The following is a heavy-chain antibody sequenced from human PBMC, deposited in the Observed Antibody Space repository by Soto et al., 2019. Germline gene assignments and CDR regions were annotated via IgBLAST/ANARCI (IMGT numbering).Heavy chain of an antibody. D-gene: IGHD2-8*01. CDR3: ARVLPYCTNGVCSAPKRCFDP. Sequence: SETLSLTCTVSGGSISSGGYYWSWIRQHPGKGLEWIGYIYYSGGTYYNPSLKSRVTISVDTSKNQFSLKLSSVTAADTAVYYCARVLPYCTNGVCSAPKRCFDPWGQATLVTVSS. V-gene: IGHV4-31*03. CDR2: IYYSGGT. J-gene: IGHJ5*02. CDR1: GGSISSGGYY.